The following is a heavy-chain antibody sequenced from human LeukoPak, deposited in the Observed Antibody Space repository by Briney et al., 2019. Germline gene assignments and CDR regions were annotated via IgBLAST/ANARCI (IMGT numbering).Heavy chain of an antibody. Sequence: GGSLRLSCAASGFTFSSYSMNWVRQAPGKGLEWVSSISSSSSYIYYADSVRGRFTISRDNAKNSLYLQMNSLRAEDTAVYYCARATTYPAGDAFDIWGQGTMVTVSS. CDR2: ISSSSSYI. CDR1: GFTFSSYS. V-gene: IGHV3-21*01. D-gene: IGHD1-7*01. J-gene: IGHJ3*02. CDR3: ARATTYPAGDAFDI.